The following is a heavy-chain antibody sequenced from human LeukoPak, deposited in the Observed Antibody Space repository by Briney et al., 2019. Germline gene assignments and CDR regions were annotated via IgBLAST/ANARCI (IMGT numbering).Heavy chain of an antibody. J-gene: IGHJ4*02. V-gene: IGHV3-7*01. Sequence: GGSLRLSCAVSGLTFSSSWMDWVRQAPGKGLEWVASINPDGNKKYSADSVKGRFTISRDNAENSLYLQMNSLRVEDTASYYCARDLAYSRLDYWGQGMLVTVSS. CDR3: ARDLAYSRLDY. CDR1: GLTFSSSW. CDR2: INPDGNKK. D-gene: IGHD5-18*01.